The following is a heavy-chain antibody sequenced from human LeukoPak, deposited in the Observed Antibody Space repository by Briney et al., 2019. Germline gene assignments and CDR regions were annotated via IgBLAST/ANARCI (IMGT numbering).Heavy chain of an antibody. CDR3: ARDLWFGELLFDY. CDR1: GFTFSSYE. Sequence: GGSLRLSCAASGFTFSSYEMNWVRQAPGKGLECVSYISSSGSTIYYADSVKGRFTISRDNAKNSLYLQMNSLRAEDTAVYYCARDLWFGELLFDYWGQGTLVTVSS. V-gene: IGHV3-48*03. CDR2: ISSSGSTI. J-gene: IGHJ4*02. D-gene: IGHD3-10*01.